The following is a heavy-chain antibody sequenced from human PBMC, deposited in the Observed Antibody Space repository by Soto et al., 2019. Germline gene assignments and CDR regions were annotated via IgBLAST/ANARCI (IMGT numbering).Heavy chain of an antibody. J-gene: IGHJ6*02. CDR3: TTHSPDIEDDFWSGYYTNYYYGMDV. V-gene: IGHV3-15*07. CDR2: IKSKTDGGTT. Sequence: GGSLRLSCAASGFTFSNAWMNWVRQAPGKGLEWVGRIKSKTDGGTTDYAAPVKGRFTISRDDSKNTLYLQMNSLKTEDTAVYYCTTHSPDIEDDFWSGYYTNYYYGMDVWGQGTTVTVSS. D-gene: IGHD3-3*01. CDR1: GFTFSNAW.